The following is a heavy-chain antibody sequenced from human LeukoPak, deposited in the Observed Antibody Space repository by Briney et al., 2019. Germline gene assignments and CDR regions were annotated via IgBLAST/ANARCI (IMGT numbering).Heavy chain of an antibody. CDR3: ARHDYAGGWFDP. D-gene: IGHD4-23*01. J-gene: IGHJ5*02. Sequence: PSQTLSLTCTVSGDSISSGDYYWSWIRQHPGKGLEWIGYIYYIGSTYYNPSLKSRATISVDTSKKQFSVKLSSVTAADTAVYYCARHDYAGGWFDPWGQGTLVTVSS. CDR2: IYYIGST. V-gene: IGHV4-31*03. CDR1: GDSISSGDYY.